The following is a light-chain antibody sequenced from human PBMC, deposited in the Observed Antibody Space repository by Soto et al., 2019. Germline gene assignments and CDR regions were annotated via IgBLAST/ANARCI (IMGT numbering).Light chain of an antibody. CDR1: QSVISTY. Sequence: EIVLTQSPGTLSLSPGERATLSCRASQSVISTYLAWYQQKPGQAPRLLIYGASSRATGIPDRFSGSGSGTDFTLTISSLQSEDFALYYCQQYNDWPLTFGQGTKVDIK. CDR2: GAS. CDR3: QQYNDWPLT. J-gene: IGKJ1*01. V-gene: IGKV3-20*01.